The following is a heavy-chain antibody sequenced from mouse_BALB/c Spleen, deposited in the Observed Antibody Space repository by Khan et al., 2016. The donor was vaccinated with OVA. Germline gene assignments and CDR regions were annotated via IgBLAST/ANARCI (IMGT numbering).Heavy chain of an antibody. V-gene: IGHV2-4*02. Sequence: VQLQQSGPGLVQPSQSLSITCTVSGFSLTYYGVHWVRQPPGKGLEWLGVIWSGGSTDYDAAFISRLSINKDNSKSQVFVKMNSLQADDTAIYYCARFYDYEGYFDVWGAGTTVTVSS. CDR1: GFSLTYYG. CDR2: IWSGGST. D-gene: IGHD2-4*01. J-gene: IGHJ1*01. CDR3: ARFYDYEGYFDV.